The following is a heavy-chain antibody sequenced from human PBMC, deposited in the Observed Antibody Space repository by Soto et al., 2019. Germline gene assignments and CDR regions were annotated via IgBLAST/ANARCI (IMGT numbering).Heavy chain of an antibody. D-gene: IGHD3-3*01. Sequence: QVHLVQSGAEVKKPGASVKVSCKASGYSFTGYAMQWVRQAPGQGLEWMGWINGNNGNTKYSQQFQGRITITGDTSANTAYMELRRLRSEDTAVYYCARDNQFLEGLLTSYFDFWGQGTLVTVSS. CDR1: GYSFTGYA. V-gene: IGHV1-3*01. CDR2: INGNNGNT. J-gene: IGHJ4*02. CDR3: ARDNQFLEGLLTSYFDF.